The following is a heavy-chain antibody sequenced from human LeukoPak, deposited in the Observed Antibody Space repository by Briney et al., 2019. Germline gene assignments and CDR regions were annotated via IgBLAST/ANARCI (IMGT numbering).Heavy chain of an antibody. Sequence: GGSLRLSCAASGFTFSSYGMTWVRQAPGKGLEWVSSISVSGGDTYSADSVKGRFTISRDNSKNTLYLQMNSLRAEDTAVYYCAKDQWLDDAFDIWGQGTMVTVSS. CDR1: GFTFSSYG. V-gene: IGHV3-23*01. CDR2: ISVSGGDT. J-gene: IGHJ3*02. CDR3: AKDQWLDDAFDI. D-gene: IGHD6-19*01.